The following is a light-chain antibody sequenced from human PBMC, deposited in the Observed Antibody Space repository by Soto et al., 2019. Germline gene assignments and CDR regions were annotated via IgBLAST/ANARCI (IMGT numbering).Light chain of an antibody. V-gene: IGKV3-20*01. Sequence: EIVLTQSPGTLSLSPGESATLSCRASQSVSSSSLGWYQHKPGQGPSLLIYGASNRATGIPVRFSGSGSGTDFTLTISRLEPEDFAVYYCQHYGTSRTFGQGTQVEIK. CDR3: QHYGTSRT. CDR2: GAS. J-gene: IGKJ1*01. CDR1: QSVSSSS.